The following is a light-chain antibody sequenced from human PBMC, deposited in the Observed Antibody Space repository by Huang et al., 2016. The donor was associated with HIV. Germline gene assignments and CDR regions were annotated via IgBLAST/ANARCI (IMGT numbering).Light chain of an antibody. CDR2: GAS. Sequence: EVMMTQSPATLSVSLGDKASLSCRASQRVGVNLAWYQQKPGQAPTLLIYGASDRATGISARFSGSVSGTDFTLTISSLQSEDSAVYFCQQYDKWPGTFGQGTRLQI. CDR1: QRVGVN. J-gene: IGKJ2*01. V-gene: IGKV3-15*01. CDR3: QQYDKWPGT.